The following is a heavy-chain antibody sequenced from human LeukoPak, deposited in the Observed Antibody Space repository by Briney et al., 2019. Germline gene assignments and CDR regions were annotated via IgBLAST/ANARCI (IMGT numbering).Heavy chain of an antibody. Sequence: GGSLRLSCAASGFTFSSYAMHWVRQAPGKGLEYVSAISSNGGSTYYANSVKGRFTISRDNSKNTLYLQMGSLRAEDTAGYYCARDSSYYDFWSGYQTGWYFDLWGRGTLVTVSS. V-gene: IGHV3-64*01. CDR1: GFTFSSYA. J-gene: IGHJ2*01. D-gene: IGHD3-3*01. CDR2: ISSNGGST. CDR3: ARDSSYYDFWSGYQTGWYFDL.